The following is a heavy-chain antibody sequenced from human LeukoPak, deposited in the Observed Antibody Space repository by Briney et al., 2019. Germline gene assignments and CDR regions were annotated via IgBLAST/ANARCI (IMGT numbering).Heavy chain of an antibody. J-gene: IGHJ4*02. V-gene: IGHV1-2*02. CDR1: GYTFTGYY. Sequence: ASVKVSCKASGYTFTGYYMHWVRQAPGQGLEWMGWINPNSGGTNYAQKFQGRVTMTRDTSISTAYMELSRLRSDDTAVYYCAREARPGGWFDIFYYFDYWGQGTLVTVSS. D-gene: IGHD3-10*01. CDR2: INPNSGGT. CDR3: AREARPGGWFDIFYYFDY.